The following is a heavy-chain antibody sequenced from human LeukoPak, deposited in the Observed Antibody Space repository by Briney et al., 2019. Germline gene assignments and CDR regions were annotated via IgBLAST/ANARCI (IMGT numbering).Heavy chain of an antibody. V-gene: IGHV3-74*01. CDR1: GFTFGTYW. J-gene: IGHJ1*01. D-gene: IGHD6-13*01. CDR3: AKVGVPATGGFHH. Sequence: GGSLRLSCGASGFTFGTYWMHWVRQAPGKGLVWVSGINSDGGTTTYADSVKGRFTISRDNAKNTLYLQMNNLRAEDTAIYYCAKVGVPATGGFHHWGQGTLVTVSS. CDR2: INSDGGTT.